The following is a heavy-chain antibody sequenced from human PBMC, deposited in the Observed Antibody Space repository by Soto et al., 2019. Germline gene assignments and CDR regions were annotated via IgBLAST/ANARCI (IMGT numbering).Heavy chain of an antibody. D-gene: IGHD6-6*01. CDR2: MSPNSGNA. J-gene: IGHJ4*02. CDR1: GYTFTSFD. Sequence: AGVKVSCKASGYTFTSFDISWVRQATGQGLEWMGWMSPNSGNAGYAQNFQGKVTMTSNTSISTAYLELTSLRSEDTAVYYCARASRTFDYWGQGTQVTVSS. V-gene: IGHV1-8*01. CDR3: ARASRTFDY.